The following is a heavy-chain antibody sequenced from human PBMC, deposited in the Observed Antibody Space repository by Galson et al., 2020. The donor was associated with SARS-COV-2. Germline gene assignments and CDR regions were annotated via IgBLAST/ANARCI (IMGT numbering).Heavy chain of an antibody. V-gene: IGHV3-13*01. CDR3: ARGDSTSWYYDMDV. D-gene: IGHD2-2*01. CDR2: IGTAGDT. J-gene: IGHJ6*03. Sequence: GESLKISCAASGFTFSSYDMHWVRQATGKGLEWVSAIGTAGDTYYPGSVTGRFTISRENAKNSLYLQMNSLRAGDTAVYYCARGDSTSWYYDMDVWGKGTTVTVSS. CDR1: GFTFSSYD.